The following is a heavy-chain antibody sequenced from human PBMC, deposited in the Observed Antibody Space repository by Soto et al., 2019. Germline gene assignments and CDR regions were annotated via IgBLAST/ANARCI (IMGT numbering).Heavy chain of an antibody. J-gene: IGHJ4*02. CDR1: GFTFSRYT. Sequence: QVQLVESGGGVVQPGRSLRLSCAASGFTFSRYTMHWVRQAPGKGLEWVAAISDDGSNTYYADSVKGRFTNSRDNSKNXLXLXXNSLSTEDTAVPYCARGVYYDLWSGFNTHPYFFDDWGPGTLVTGSS. V-gene: IGHV3-30-3*01. CDR2: ISDDGSNT. CDR3: ARGVYYDLWSGFNTHPYFFDD. D-gene: IGHD3-3*01.